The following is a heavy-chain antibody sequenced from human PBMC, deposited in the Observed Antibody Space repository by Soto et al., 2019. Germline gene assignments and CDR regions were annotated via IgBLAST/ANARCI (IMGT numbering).Heavy chain of an antibody. Sequence: PSETLSLTCTVSGGSISSYYWSWIRQPPGKGLEWIGYIYYSGSTNYNPSLKSRVTISVDTSKNQFSLKLSSVTAADTAVYYCVRVARGHYGANQGGWFDPWGQGTLVTVSP. CDR1: GGSISSYY. J-gene: IGHJ5*02. CDR2: IYYSGST. V-gene: IGHV4-59*01. D-gene: IGHD4-17*01. CDR3: VRVARGHYGANQGGWFDP.